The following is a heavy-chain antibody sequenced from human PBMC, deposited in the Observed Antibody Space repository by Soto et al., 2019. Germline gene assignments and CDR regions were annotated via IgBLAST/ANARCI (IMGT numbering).Heavy chain of an antibody. CDR2: ISGSGDRT. V-gene: IGHV3-23*01. CDR1: GITISNYP. J-gene: IGHJ5*02. D-gene: IGHD3-22*01. Sequence: EVQLLESGGGLVQPGGSLRLSCAASGITISNYPMSWVRQAPGKGLDWVSGISGSGDRTYYADSAKGRFTISKDISRNSLSLQLDSLGVDGTAVYFCVNDDGGYPSTAPTWGQGTLVTVSS. CDR3: VNDDGGYPSTAPT.